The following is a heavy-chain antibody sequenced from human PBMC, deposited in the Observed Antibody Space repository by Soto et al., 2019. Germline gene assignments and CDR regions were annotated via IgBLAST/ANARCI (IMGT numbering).Heavy chain of an antibody. D-gene: IGHD6-25*01. Sequence: SQTLSLTCAISGDSVSSNSAAWNWIRQSPSRGLEWLGRTYYRTKWYNDYAEAVKSRITINPDTSKNHFSLQLNSVSPEDTAVYYCERDWVSATRGYYYYYLDVWGKGTTVTVSS. CDR2: TYYRTKWYN. J-gene: IGHJ6*03. CDR3: ERDWVSATRGYYYYYLDV. CDR1: GDSVSSNSAA. V-gene: IGHV6-1*01.